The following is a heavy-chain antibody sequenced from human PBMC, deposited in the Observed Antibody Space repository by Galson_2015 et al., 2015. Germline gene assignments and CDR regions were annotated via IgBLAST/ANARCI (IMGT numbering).Heavy chain of an antibody. J-gene: IGHJ4*02. CDR3: AKDMTAASNAVDY. D-gene: IGHD6-13*01. Sequence: SLRLSCAASGFTFDDYAMHWVRQAPGKGLEWVSGISWNSGSIGYADSVKGRFTISRDNAKNSLYPQMNSLRAEDTALYYCAKDMTAASNAVDYWGQGTLVTVSS. CDR2: ISWNSGSI. V-gene: IGHV3-9*01. CDR1: GFTFDDYA.